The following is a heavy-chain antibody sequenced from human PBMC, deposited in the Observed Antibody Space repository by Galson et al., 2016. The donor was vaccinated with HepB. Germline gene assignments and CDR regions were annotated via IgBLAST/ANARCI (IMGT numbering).Heavy chain of an antibody. CDR1: GYSFTTYY. CDR3: TRRLNGASSSRVKTPHWYFDL. D-gene: IGHD3-10*01. CDR2: INPNSGST. V-gene: IGHV1-46*01. J-gene: IGHJ2*01. Sequence: SVKVSCKASGYSFTTYYIHWVRQAPGQGLEWMGVINPNSGSTTYSQKFQGRVTMTRDTSTSTVYMELSGLKADETAVYYFTRRLNGASSSRVKTPHWYFDLWGRGTLVTVSS.